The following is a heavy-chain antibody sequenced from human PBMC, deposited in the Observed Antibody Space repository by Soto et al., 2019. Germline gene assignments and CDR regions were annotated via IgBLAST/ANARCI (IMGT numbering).Heavy chain of an antibody. CDR3: ARGLDQPPVGLYFDT. CDR2: IIPAFGTA. V-gene: IGHV1-69*06. Sequence: QVQLVPSGAEVKNPGSSVKVSCKTSGGTFNSYLIDWVRQAPGQGLEWMGGIIPAFGTAKYAQKFQGRVTITADKSTTTAYMELRTLTSEDTAVYYCARGLDQPPVGLYFDTWGQGTLVTVSS. D-gene: IGHD2-2*01. J-gene: IGHJ4*02. CDR1: GGTFNSYL.